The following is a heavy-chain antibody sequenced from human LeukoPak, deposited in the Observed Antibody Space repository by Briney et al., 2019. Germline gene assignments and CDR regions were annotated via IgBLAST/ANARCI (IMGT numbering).Heavy chain of an antibody. CDR3: VRVRHGDYFDY. V-gene: IGHV3-72*01. CDR2: TGNKPNGYTT. D-gene: IGHD4-17*01. Sequence: GGSLRLSCAASGFSITDHYMDWVRQAPGKGLEWVGRTGNKPNGYTTDYGTSVKGRFIVSRDDSENSLYLQMNGLKTEDTAVYYCVRVRHGDYFDYWGQGTLVTVSS. J-gene: IGHJ4*02. CDR1: GFSITDHY.